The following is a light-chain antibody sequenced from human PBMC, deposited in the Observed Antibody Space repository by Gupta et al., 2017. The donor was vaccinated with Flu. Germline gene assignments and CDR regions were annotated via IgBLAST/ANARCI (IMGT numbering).Light chain of an antibody. CDR3: SSYTSSSTLEDVV. V-gene: IGLV2-14*01. CDR1: SSDVGGYNY. J-gene: IGLJ2*01. CDR2: EVS. Sequence: QSALTQPASVSGSPGQSITISCTGPSSDVGGYNYVSWYQQHPGKAPKLMIYEVSNRPSGVSNRFSGSKSGNTASLTISGLQAEDEADYYCSSYTSSSTLEDVVFGGGTKLTVL.